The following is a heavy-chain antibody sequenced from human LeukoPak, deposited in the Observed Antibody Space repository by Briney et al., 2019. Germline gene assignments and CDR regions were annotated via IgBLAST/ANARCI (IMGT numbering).Heavy chain of an antibody. D-gene: IGHD5-12*01. CDR2: IIPIFGTA. J-gene: IGHJ4*02. CDR3: ARERLGYDGGGYFDY. CDR1: GGTFSSYA. V-gene: IGHV1-69*05. Sequence: SVKVSCKASGGTFSSYAISWVRQAPGQGLEWMGGIIPIFGTANYAQKFQGRVTITTDESTSTAYMELSSLRSEDTAVYYCARERLGYDGGGYFDYWGQGTLATVSS.